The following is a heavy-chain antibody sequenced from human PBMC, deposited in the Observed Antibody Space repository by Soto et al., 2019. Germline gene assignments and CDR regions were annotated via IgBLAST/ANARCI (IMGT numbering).Heavy chain of an antibody. V-gene: IGHV4-39*01. CDR1: GGSISSSSYY. Sequence: SSKTLSLTCTVSGGSISSSSYYWGWIRQPPGKGLEWIGSIYYSVSTYYNPSLKSRVTISVDTSKNQFSLKLSSVTAADTAVYYCARHLRDGLYSSSSVDYWGQGTLVTVSS. J-gene: IGHJ4*02. D-gene: IGHD6-6*01. CDR3: ARHLRDGLYSSSSVDY. CDR2: IYYSVST.